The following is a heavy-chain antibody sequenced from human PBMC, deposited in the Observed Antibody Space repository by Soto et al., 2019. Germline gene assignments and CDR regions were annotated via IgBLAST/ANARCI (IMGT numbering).Heavy chain of an antibody. D-gene: IGHD3-10*01. J-gene: IGHJ6*03. CDR3: ARGGSGGSGSYYIGGRYYYMDV. V-gene: IGHV4-31*03. CDR2: ISYSGST. CDR1: GGSTSSGGYY. Sequence: SETLSLTCTVSGGSTSSGGYYWSWIRQHPGKGLEWIGSISYSGSTYYNPSLKSRVTISVDTSKNQFSLKLSSVTAADTAVYYCARGGSGGSGSYYIGGRYYYMDVWGKGTTVTVSS.